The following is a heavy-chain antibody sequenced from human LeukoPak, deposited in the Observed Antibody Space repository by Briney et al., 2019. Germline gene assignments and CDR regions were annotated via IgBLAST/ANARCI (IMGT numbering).Heavy chain of an antibody. Sequence: GGSLRLSCAASGFTFSGSAMHWVRQASGKGLEWVGRIRSKANSYATAYAASVKGRFTISRDDSKNTAYLQMNSLKTEDTAVYYCTRPIAAARPGFDYWGQGTLVTVSS. CDR1: GFTFSGSA. CDR2: IRSKANSYAT. D-gene: IGHD6-13*01. V-gene: IGHV3-73*01. CDR3: TRPIAAARPGFDY. J-gene: IGHJ4*02.